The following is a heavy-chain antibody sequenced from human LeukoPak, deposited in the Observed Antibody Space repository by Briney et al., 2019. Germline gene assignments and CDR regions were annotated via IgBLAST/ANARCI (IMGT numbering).Heavy chain of an antibody. CDR1: GGTFSSYA. V-gene: IGHV1-18*01. Sequence: ASVKVSCKASGGTFSSYAISWVRQAPGQGLEWMGWISAYNGNTNYAQKLQGRVTMTTDTSTSTAYMELRSLRSDDTAVYYCARVHITMVRGVTGGGGDYWGQGTLVTVSS. J-gene: IGHJ4*02. CDR2: ISAYNGNT. CDR3: ARVHITMVRGVTGGGGDY. D-gene: IGHD3-10*01.